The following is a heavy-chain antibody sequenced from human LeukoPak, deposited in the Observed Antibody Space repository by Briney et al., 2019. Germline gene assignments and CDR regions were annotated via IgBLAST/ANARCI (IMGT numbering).Heavy chain of an antibody. CDR3: ARGDRTASLVIFDY. D-gene: IGHD3-3*02. J-gene: IGHJ4*02. V-gene: IGHV3-21*01. Sequence: GGSLRLSCAASELTFRRYTMNWVRQAPGKGLEWISSISSSGNYIYYADSVKGRFTISKDNAQNSLYLQMNSLRAEDTAVYYCARGDRTASLVIFDYWGQGTLVTVSS. CDR1: ELTFRRYT. CDR2: ISSSGNYI.